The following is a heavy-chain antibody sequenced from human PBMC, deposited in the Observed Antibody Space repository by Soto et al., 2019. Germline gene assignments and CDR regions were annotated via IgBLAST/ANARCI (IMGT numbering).Heavy chain of an antibody. V-gene: IGHV1-8*01. Sequence: SENVSFKASGYTLTSYDINLVRQATGQGLEWMGWMNPNSGNTGYAQKFQGRVTMTRNTSISTAYMELSSLRSEDTAVYYCARGHPEYSSGCSDYWGQGTLVTVSS. CDR3: ARGHPEYSSGCSDY. J-gene: IGHJ4*02. CDR1: GYTLTSYD. CDR2: MNPNSGNT. D-gene: IGHD6-19*01.